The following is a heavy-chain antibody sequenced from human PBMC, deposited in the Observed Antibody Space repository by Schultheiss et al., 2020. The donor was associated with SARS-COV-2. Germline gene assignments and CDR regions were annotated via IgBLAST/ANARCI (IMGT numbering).Heavy chain of an antibody. CDR3: AREGPDYGDYFSFGMDV. V-gene: IGHV3-11*04. CDR1: GFTFSDYY. CDR2: ISSGGVTI. Sequence: GGSLRLSCAASGFTFSDYYMSWIRQAPGKGLEWVSYISSGGVTIYYADSVKGRFTISRDNAKNSLDLQMNSLRAEDTAVYYCAREGPDYGDYFSFGMDVWGQGTAVTVSS. J-gene: IGHJ6*02. D-gene: IGHD4-17*01.